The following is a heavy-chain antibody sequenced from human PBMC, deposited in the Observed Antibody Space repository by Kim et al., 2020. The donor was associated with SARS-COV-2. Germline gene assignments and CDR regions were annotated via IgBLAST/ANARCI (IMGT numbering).Heavy chain of an antibody. CDR3: AREYYDYVWGPPFQAFDI. Sequence: GGSLRLSCAASGFTFSSYSMNWVRQAPGKGLEWVSSISSSSSYIYYADSVKGRFTISRDNAKNSLYLQMNSLRAEDTAVYYCAREYYDYVWGPPFQAFDIWGQGTMVTVSS. CDR1: GFTFSSYS. D-gene: IGHD3-16*01. V-gene: IGHV3-21*01. J-gene: IGHJ3*02. CDR2: ISSSSSYI.